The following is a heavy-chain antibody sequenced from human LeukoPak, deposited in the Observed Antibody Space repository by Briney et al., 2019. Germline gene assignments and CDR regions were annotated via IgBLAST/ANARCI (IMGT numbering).Heavy chain of an antibody. CDR1: GFTFSSYG. D-gene: IGHD5-24*01. CDR2: ISYEGSNK. CDR3: AKERRRTGYIEPFDY. J-gene: IGHJ4*02. V-gene: IGHV3-30*18. Sequence: QTGGSLRLSCAASGFTFSSYGMHWVRQAPGKGLEWGAVISYEGSNKNYADSVKGRFTISRDNSKNTLDLQMNSLRAEDTALYYCAKERRRTGYIEPFDYWGQGILVTVPS.